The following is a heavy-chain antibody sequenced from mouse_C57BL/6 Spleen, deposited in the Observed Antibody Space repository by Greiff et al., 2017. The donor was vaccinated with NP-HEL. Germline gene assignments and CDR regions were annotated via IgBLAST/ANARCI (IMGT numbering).Heavy chain of an antibody. V-gene: IGHV1-59*01. J-gene: IGHJ2*01. CDR2: IDPSDSYT. CDR1: GYTFTSYW. Sequence: VQLQQPGAELVRPGTSVKLSCKASGYTFTSYWMHWVKQRPGQGLEWIGVIDPSDSYTNYNQKFKGKATLTVDTSSSTAYMQLSSLTSEDSAVYYCARDDGSSPFDYWGQGTTLTVSS. D-gene: IGHD1-1*01. CDR3: ARDDGSSPFDY.